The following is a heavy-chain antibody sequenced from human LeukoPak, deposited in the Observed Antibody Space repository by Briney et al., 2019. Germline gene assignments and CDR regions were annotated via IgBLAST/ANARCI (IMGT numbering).Heavy chain of an antibody. CDR2: INHSGST. Sequence: SETLSLTCAVYGGSFSGYYWSWIRQPPGKGLEWIGEINHSGSTNYHPSLGSRLTISMDKSKNSFSLRLTSVTAADTAVYYCAREIFGARAFQYWGQGILVTVSS. CDR1: GGSFSGYY. V-gene: IGHV4-34*01. CDR3: AREIFGARAFQY. D-gene: IGHD3-3*01. J-gene: IGHJ4*02.